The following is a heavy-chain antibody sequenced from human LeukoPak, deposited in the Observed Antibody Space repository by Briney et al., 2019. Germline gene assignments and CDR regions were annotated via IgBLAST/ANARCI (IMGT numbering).Heavy chain of an antibody. CDR3: ARGGSTGTNLNWVDP. CDR2: IYYSGST. J-gene: IGHJ5*02. CDR1: GGSISSYY. D-gene: IGHD1-1*01. Sequence: PSETLSLTCTVSGGSISSYYWSWIRQPPGKGLESIGYIYYSGSTNYNPSLKSRVTISVDTSKNQFSLKLSSVTAADTAVYYCARGGSTGTNLNWVDPWGQGTLVTVSS. V-gene: IGHV4-59*01.